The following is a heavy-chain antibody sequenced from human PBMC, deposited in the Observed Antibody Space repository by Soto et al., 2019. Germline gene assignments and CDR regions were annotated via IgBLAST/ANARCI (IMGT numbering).Heavy chain of an antibody. J-gene: IGHJ6*01. CDR1: GFTFSDHY. CDR3: TRSLQGGAPSYTFHGMDV. D-gene: IGHD4-4*01. V-gene: IGHV3-72*01. Sequence: EVQLVESGGGLVQPGGSLRLSCAASGFTFSDHYMDWVRQAPGKGLEWVARSRNRVNSHTTEYAASVKGRFTISRDESKSSLYLQINSLKIEDTAVYYCTRSLQGGAPSYTFHGMDVWGQGTKVTVSS. CDR2: SRNRVNSHTT.